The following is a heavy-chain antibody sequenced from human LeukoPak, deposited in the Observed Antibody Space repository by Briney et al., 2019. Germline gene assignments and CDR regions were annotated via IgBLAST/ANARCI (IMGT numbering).Heavy chain of an antibody. V-gene: IGHV1-2*02. D-gene: IGHD3-22*01. Sequence: ASVKVSCKASGYTFTRYYMHWVRQAPGQGLEWMGWINPNSGGTNYAQKFQGRVTMTRDTSISTAYMELSRLRSDDTAVYYCARDAGDSSGYYYPTALDYWGQGTLVTVSS. CDR2: INPNSGGT. J-gene: IGHJ4*02. CDR3: ARDAGDSSGYYYPTALDY. CDR1: GYTFTRYY.